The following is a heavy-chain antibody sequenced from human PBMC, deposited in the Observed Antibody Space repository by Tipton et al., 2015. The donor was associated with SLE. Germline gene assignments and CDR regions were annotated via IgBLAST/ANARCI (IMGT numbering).Heavy chain of an antibody. V-gene: IGHV4-39*07. J-gene: IGHJ3*02. CDR2: IYYSGST. D-gene: IGHD6-6*01. CDR1: GGSISSGGYY. CDR3: ARELQQLVAFDI. Sequence: TLSLTCTVSGGSISSGGYYWGWIRQPPGKGLEWIGSIYYSGSTYYNPSLKSRVTISVDTSKNQFSLKLSSVTAADTAVYYCARELQQLVAFDIWGQGTMVTVSS.